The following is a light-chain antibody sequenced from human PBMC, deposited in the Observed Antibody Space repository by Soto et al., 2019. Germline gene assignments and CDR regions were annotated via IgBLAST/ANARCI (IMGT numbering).Light chain of an antibody. J-gene: IGKJ1*01. V-gene: IGKV1-5*03. CDR2: RAS. CDR1: QSISNW. CDR3: QQYNSWT. Sequence: DIQMTQSPSTLSASVGDRVTITCRASQSISNWLAWYQQKPGKAPKLLIYRASSLESGVPSRFSGSGSGTEFTLTISSLQPDDCATDYCQQYNSWTFGHGTKVDIK.